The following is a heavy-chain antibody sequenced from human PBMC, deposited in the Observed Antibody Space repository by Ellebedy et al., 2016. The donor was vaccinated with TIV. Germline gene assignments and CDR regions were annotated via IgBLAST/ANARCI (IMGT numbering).Heavy chain of an antibody. CDR1: GFTFSSYA. V-gene: IGHV3-23*01. D-gene: IGHD3-22*01. J-gene: IGHJ4*02. Sequence: PGGSLRLSCAASGFTFSSYAMSWVRQAPGKGLEWVSAISGSGGSTYYADSVKGRFTISRDNSKNTLYLQMNGLRAEDTAVYYCAKALGYYDSSGYYGYWGQGTLVTVSS. CDR3: AKALGYYDSSGYYGY. CDR2: ISGSGGST.